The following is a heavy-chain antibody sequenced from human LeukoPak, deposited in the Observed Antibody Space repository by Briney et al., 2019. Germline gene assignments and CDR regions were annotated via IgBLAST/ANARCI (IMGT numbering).Heavy chain of an antibody. CDR3: ARGSTEMATGHNWFDP. CDR2: MNPNSGNT. Sequence: GASVTVSCKASGYTFTSYDINWVRQATGQGLEWMGWMNPNSGNTGYAQKFQGRVTMTRNTSISTAYMEPSSLRSEDTAVYYCARGSTEMATGHNWFDPWGQGTLVTVSS. CDR1: GYTFTSYD. V-gene: IGHV1-8*01. J-gene: IGHJ5*02. D-gene: IGHD5-24*01.